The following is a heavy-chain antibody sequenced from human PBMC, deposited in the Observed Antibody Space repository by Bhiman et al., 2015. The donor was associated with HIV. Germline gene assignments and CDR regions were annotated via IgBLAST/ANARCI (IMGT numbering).Heavy chain of an antibody. CDR3: ARSGAVTTWVLGAY. J-gene: IGHJ4*02. CDR2: ISYDGSNK. D-gene: IGHD4-17*01. CDR1: GFTFSSYA. Sequence: VQLVESGGGVVQPGRSLRLSCAASGFTFSSYAMHWVRQAPGKGLEWVAVISYDGSNKYYADSVKGRFTISRDNSKNALYLQMNSLRPEDTAVYYCARSGAVTTWVLGAYWGQGTLVTVSS. V-gene: IGHV3-30-3*01.